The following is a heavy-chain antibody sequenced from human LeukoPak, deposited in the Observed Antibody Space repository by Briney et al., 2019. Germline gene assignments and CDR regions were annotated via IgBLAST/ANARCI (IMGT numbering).Heavy chain of an antibody. Sequence: GGSLRLSCTASGFNFEDYDMTWVRQVPGKGLEWVSGINWSGRSTGYADSVKGRFTISRDNAKNSLYPQMNNLRAGEDTALYYCAGATPRTPGHFDYWGQGTLVTVSS. CDR2: INWSGRST. J-gene: IGHJ4*02. CDR1: GFNFEDYD. V-gene: IGHV3-20*04. D-gene: IGHD4-23*01. CDR3: AGATPRTPGHFDY.